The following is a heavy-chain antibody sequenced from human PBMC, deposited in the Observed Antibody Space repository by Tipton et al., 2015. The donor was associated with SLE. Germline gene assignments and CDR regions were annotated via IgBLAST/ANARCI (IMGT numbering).Heavy chain of an antibody. Sequence: TLSLTCTVSGDSLRTYYWSWIRQPPGKGLEWIGYISDSGNTDYNPSLESRVTFSVDTSTNQLSLRLNSVTAADTAVYYCARQRTIGGKDYGMDVWGQGTTVTVSS. V-gene: IGHV4-59*08. CDR2: ISDSGNT. CDR3: ARQRTIGGKDYGMDV. J-gene: IGHJ6*02. D-gene: IGHD3-16*01. CDR1: GDSLRTYY.